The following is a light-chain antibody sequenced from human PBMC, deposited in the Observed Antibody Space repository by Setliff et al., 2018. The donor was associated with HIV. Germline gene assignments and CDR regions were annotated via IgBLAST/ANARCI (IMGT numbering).Light chain of an antibody. CDR2: EVD. CDR1: RSDVGNTLS. V-gene: IGLV2-23*02. Sequence: LTQPASVSGSPGQSINISCTGSRSDVGNTLSVSWYQQNVGEVPKLLIYEVDRRPSGISHRFTGSKSANTASLTISGLQVEDEADYYCCSYGSGDIWVFGGGTKVTVL. J-gene: IGLJ3*02. CDR3: CSYGSGDIWV.